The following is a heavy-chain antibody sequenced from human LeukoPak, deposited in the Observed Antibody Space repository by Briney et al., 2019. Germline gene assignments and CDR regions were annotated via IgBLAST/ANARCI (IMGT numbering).Heavy chain of an antibody. V-gene: IGHV3-23*01. CDR3: AARPPIIVGGPFDY. CDR1: GLTFSRCA. J-gene: IGHJ4*02. CDR2: IGGSGDST. D-gene: IGHD2/OR15-2a*01. Sequence: GGSLRLSCAASGLTFSRCAMGWVRLAPGKGLEWVSTIGGSGDSTYYAGSVKGRFTISRDHSKNTLYLQMNSLRAEDTAVYYCAARPPIIVGGPFDYWGQGILVTDSS.